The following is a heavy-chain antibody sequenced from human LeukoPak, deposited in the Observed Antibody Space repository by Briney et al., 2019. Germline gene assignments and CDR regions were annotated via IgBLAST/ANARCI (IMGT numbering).Heavy chain of an antibody. CDR2: VYRSGSS. CDR3: ARRGTSGWAYYFDF. V-gene: IGHV4-39*01. CDR1: GDSITTSSNY. D-gene: IGHD6-19*01. J-gene: IGHJ4*02. Sequence: PSETLSLTCTVSGDSITTSSNYWGWIRQLPGKGLEWIGSVYRSGSSYYNPSLNNRVSISVDTFKNQFTLNLTSVTAADTAVYYCARRGTSGWAYYFDFWGQGSLLTVSS.